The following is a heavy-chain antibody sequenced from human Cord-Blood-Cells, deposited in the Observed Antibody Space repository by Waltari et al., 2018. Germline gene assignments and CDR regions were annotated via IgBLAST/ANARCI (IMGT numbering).Heavy chain of an antibody. Sequence: QVQLQQWGAGLLKPSETLSLTCAVYGGSFSGYYWRCIRQPPGTGLEWIEEITHSGSTNYNPSLKSRVTISVDTSKNQFSLKLSSVTAADTAVYYCARVHCSGGSCYLLTGYFDLWGRGTLVTVSS. D-gene: IGHD2-15*01. CDR1: GGSFSGYY. V-gene: IGHV4-34*01. CDR2: ITHSGST. J-gene: IGHJ2*01. CDR3: ARVHCSGGSCYLLTGYFDL.